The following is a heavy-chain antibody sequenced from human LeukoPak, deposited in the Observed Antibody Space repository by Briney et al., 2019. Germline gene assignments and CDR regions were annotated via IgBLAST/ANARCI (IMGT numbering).Heavy chain of an antibody. V-gene: IGHV1-18*01. Sequence: ASVKVSCKASGYTFTSYGISWVRQAPGQGLEWMGWISVYNGNTNYAQRLQGRVTMTTDISTSTAYMDLRSLRSDDTAVYYCAREIFGEWVASNDAFDIWGQGTMVTVSS. CDR2: ISVYNGNT. CDR1: GYTFTSYG. J-gene: IGHJ3*02. D-gene: IGHD3-10*01. CDR3: AREIFGEWVASNDAFDI.